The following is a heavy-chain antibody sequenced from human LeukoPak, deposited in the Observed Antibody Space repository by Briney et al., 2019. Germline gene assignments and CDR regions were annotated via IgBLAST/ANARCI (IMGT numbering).Heavy chain of an antibody. V-gene: IGHV3-53*01. D-gene: IGHD1-1*01. CDR2: IYSGGGT. CDR1: GFTVSSNY. J-gene: IGHJ4*02. Sequence: PGGSLRLSCAASGFTVSSNYMSWVRQAPGKGLEWVSVIYSGGGTYYADSVKGRFTISRDNSKNTLYLQMNSLRAEDTAVYYCARQGYTAQGGVCDYWGQGTLVTVSS. CDR3: ARQGYTAQGGVCDY.